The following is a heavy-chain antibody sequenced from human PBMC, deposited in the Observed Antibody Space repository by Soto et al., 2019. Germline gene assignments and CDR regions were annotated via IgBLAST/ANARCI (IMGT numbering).Heavy chain of an antibody. CDR1: GFTFSSYA. J-gene: IGHJ6*02. CDR2: ISYDGSNK. Sequence: QVQLVESGGGVVQPGRSLRLSCAASGFTFSSYAMHWVRQAPGKGLEWVAVISYDGSNKYYADSVKGRFTISRDNSKNTLYLQMNSLRAEDTAVYYWARDLDQQQLVLHSNYYCYGMDVWGQGTTVTVSS. D-gene: IGHD6-13*01. CDR3: ARDLDQQQLVLHSNYYCYGMDV. V-gene: IGHV3-30-3*01.